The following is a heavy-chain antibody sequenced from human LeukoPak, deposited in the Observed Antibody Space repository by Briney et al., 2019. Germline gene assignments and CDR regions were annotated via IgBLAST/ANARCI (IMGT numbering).Heavy chain of an antibody. V-gene: IGHV3-9*01. J-gene: IGHJ6*03. CDR1: GFTFDDYA. CDR2: ISWNSGSI. Sequence: GGSLRLSCAASGFTFDDYAMHWVRQAPGKGLEWVSGISWNSGSIGYADSVKGRFTISRDNAKNSLYLQMNSLRSEDTAVYYCARRIGSYSSSWYTVGYYYYYMDVWGKGTTVTISS. D-gene: IGHD6-13*01. CDR3: ARRIGSYSSSWYTVGYYYYYMDV.